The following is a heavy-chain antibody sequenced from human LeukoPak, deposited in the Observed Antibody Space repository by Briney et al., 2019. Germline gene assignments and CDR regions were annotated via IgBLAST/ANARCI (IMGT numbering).Heavy chain of an antibody. D-gene: IGHD1-1*01. CDR2: INPIDGST. J-gene: IGHJ4*02. CDR1: GYTFTNYY. V-gene: IGHV1-46*01. Sequence: ASVKVSCKASGYTFTNYYLQWVRQAPGHGLEWMGLINPIDGSTSYAQKFQGRVTMTRDTSTSTVYLELSSLRSDDTAVYYCARWRRTNWEKFDYWGQGTLVTVSS. CDR3: ARWRRTNWEKFDY.